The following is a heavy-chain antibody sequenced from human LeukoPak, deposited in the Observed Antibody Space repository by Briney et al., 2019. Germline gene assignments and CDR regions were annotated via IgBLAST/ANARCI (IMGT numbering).Heavy chain of an antibody. CDR3: ARPIIGRRFLYFDY. V-gene: IGHV1-3*01. Sequence: ASVKVSCKASGYTFTSYAMHWVRQAPGQRLEWMGWINAGNGNTKYSQKFQGRVTITRDTSASTAYMELSSLRSEDTAAYYCARPIIGRRFLYFDYWGQGTLVTVSS. D-gene: IGHD3-10*01. CDR1: GYTFTSYA. CDR2: INAGNGNT. J-gene: IGHJ4*02.